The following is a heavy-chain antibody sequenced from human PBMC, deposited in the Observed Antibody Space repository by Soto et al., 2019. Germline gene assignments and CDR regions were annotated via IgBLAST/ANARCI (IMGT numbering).Heavy chain of an antibody. CDR1: GGSMSNSVYY. D-gene: IGHD6-19*01. J-gene: IGHJ6*02. CDR2: IYYSGST. CDR3: AGEYSSGWRPMDV. V-gene: IGHV4-39*07. Sequence: SXTLSLTCTVSGGSMSNSVYYWCWIRQPPGRGLELIGRIYYSGSTHYNPSLKSRVTISVDTSKNQFSLKLSSVTAADTAVYYCAGEYSSGWRPMDVWGQGTTVTVSS.